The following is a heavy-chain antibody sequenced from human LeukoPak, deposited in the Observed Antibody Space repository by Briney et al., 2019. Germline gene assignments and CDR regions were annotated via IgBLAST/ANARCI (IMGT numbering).Heavy chain of an antibody. J-gene: IGHJ4*02. V-gene: IGHV3-30*02. CDR1: GFVFGSYG. CDR2: IRHDGNNK. Sequence: AGSLTLSCAASGFVFGSYGMHWVRQAPGKGLEWVTFIRHDGNNKYYADSVKGRFTISRDNSKNTLYLQMDSLRFEDTAVYYCAKLEAVTGTTPANWGQGTLVSVSP. D-gene: IGHD1-20*01. CDR3: AKLEAVTGTTPAN.